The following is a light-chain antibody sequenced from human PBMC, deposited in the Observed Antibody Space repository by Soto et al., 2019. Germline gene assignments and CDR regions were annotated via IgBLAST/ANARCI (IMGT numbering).Light chain of an antibody. Sequence: EIVMTQSPATLSVSPGERATLSCRASQSISSNLAWYQQKPGQAPSLLLYGVSTRATGIPTRFSGSGSGTEFTLTNSSLQSEDFAIYYCQQYNNWPRTFGPGTKVDFK. CDR3: QQYNNWPRT. V-gene: IGKV3D-15*01. CDR2: GVS. J-gene: IGKJ3*01. CDR1: QSISSN.